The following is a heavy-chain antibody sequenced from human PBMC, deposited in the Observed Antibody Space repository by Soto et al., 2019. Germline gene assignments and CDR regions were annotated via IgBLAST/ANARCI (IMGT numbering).Heavy chain of an antibody. CDR3: ARVWGGAFDI. D-gene: IGHD3-10*01. V-gene: IGHV4-30-2*01. J-gene: IGHJ3*02. CDR1: GFSILSAGSS. CDR2: IYHSGST. Sequence: SETLSLACAVPGFSILSAGSSWSWSRQTPGKGLEWIGYIYHSGSTYYNPSLKSRVTISVDRSKNQFSLKLSSVTAADTAVYYCARVWGGAFDIWGQGTMVT.